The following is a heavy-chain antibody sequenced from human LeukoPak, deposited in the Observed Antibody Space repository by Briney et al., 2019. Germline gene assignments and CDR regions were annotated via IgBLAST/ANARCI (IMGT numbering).Heavy chain of an antibody. J-gene: IGHJ4*02. V-gene: IGHV1-69*01. Sequence: ASVKVSCKASGGTFSSTTINWVRQAPGQGLEWMGGITPIFRTPNYAQKFQGRVTITAVESMSTAYMELSSLRSEDTAAYYCARGWLAETTVVTPYNYWGQGTLVTVSS. D-gene: IGHD2-21*02. CDR1: GGTFSSTT. CDR2: ITPIFRTP. CDR3: ARGWLAETTVVTPYNY.